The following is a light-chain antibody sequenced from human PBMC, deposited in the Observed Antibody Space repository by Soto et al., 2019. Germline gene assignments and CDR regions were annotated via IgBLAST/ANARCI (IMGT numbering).Light chain of an antibody. J-gene: IGKJ1*01. CDR3: QQRTDRPPWT. V-gene: IGKV3-11*01. Sequence: EIVLTQSPGTLSLSPGERATLSCRASQSIGLAIAWYQHKPGQAPRLLIFDASQRATGIPARFRGSGSGTDFTLSISSLEPEDFAVYYCQQRTDRPPWTFGQGTKVDNK. CDR2: DAS. CDR1: QSIGLA.